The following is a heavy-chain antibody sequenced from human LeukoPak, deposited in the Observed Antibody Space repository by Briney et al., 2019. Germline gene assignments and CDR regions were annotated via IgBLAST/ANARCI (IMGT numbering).Heavy chain of an antibody. J-gene: IGHJ1*01. CDR1: GFTFSNAW. V-gene: IGHV3-15*01. D-gene: IGHD4-17*01. CDR2: IKSKTDGGTT. Sequence: GGSLRLSCAASGFTFSNAWMSWVRQAPGKGLEWVGRIKSKTDGGTTDYAAPVKGRFTISRDDSKNTLYLQMNSLRAEDAAVYYCARDDGDPAHLAEYFQHWGQGTLVTVSS. CDR3: ARDDGDPAHLAEYFQH.